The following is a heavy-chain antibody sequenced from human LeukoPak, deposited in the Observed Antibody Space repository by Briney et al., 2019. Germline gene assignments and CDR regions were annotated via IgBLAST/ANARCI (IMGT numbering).Heavy chain of an antibody. CDR3: ARWGDYDILTGYYNWFDP. CDR2: IYYSGST. Sequence: PSETLSLTCTVSGGSISSYYWSWIRQPPGKGLEWIGYIYYSGSTNYNPSLKSRVTISVDTSKNQFSLKLSSVTAADTAVYYCARWGDYDILTGYYNWFDPWGQGTLVTVSS. J-gene: IGHJ5*02. CDR1: GGSISSYY. D-gene: IGHD3-9*01. V-gene: IGHV4-59*01.